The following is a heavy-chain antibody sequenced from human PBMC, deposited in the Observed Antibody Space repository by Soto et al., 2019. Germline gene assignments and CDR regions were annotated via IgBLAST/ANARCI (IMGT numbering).Heavy chain of an antibody. Sequence: ASVKVSCQASGYTFTSYDINWVRQATGQGLEWMGWMNPNSGNTGYAQKFQGRVTMTRNTSISTAYMELSSLGSEDTAVYYCARRGRAAGYYSFYYFDRSGRATLVTV. CDR1: GYTFTSYD. D-gene: IGHD6-13*01. CDR2: MNPNSGNT. V-gene: IGHV1-8*01. CDR3: ARRGRAAGYYSFYYFDR. J-gene: IGHJ2*01.